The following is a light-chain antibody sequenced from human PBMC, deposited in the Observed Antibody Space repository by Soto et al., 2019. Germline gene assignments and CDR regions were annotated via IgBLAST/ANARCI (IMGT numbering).Light chain of an antibody. Sequence: QSALTQPASVSGSPGQSITISCTGTSSDAGSYNLVSWYQHHPGKAPKVMIYEVTKRPSGVPNRFSGSNSGNTASLTISGLQAEDEADYYCCSYAGSGTFVFGGGTKLTVL. V-gene: IGLV2-23*02. CDR2: EVT. CDR3: CSYAGSGTFV. J-gene: IGLJ2*01. CDR1: SSDAGSYNL.